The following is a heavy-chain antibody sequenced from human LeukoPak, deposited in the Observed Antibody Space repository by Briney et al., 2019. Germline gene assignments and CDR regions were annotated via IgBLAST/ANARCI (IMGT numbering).Heavy chain of an antibody. CDR2: ISGSGGST. J-gene: IGHJ4*02. D-gene: IGHD5-18*01. Sequence: PGGSLRLSCVPSGITFSNSALSWVRQAPGKGLEWVSAISGSGGSTYYADSVKGRFTISRDNSKNTLYLQMNSLRAEDTAVYYCAKASIQLWSKGNYFDYWGQGTLVTVSS. V-gene: IGHV3-23*01. CDR1: GITFSNSA. CDR3: AKASIQLWSKGNYFDY.